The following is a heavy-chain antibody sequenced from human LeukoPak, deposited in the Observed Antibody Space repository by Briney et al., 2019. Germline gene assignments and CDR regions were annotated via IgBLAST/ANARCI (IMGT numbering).Heavy chain of an antibody. Sequence: GRSLRLSCAASGFTFSTYGLHWVRQAPGKGLEWVALITTDGNSKYYGDSVKGRFTISRDNSKNTLFLQMNSLTTDDTAVYYTGRGWGDCRSTPCYLAFAPGGKKPLSTVSA. V-gene: IGHV3-30*03. D-gene: IGHD2-2*01. CDR1: GFTFSTYG. CDR3: GRGWGDCRSTPCYLAFAP. J-gene: IGHJ5*02. CDR2: ITTDGNSK.